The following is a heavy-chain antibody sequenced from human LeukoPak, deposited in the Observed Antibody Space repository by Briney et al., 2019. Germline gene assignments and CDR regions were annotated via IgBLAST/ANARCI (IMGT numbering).Heavy chain of an antibody. V-gene: IGHV3-48*03. CDR2: ISIAITM. Sequence: GGSLRLSCAASGFTFSSSEMNWVGQAPGKGLEWVSHISIAITMSYAESVKRRFTISRDNAENSVFLQMNSLRAEDTAVYYCARRRYHWQDVFDYWGQGTLVTVSS. CDR3: ARRRYHWQDVFDY. CDR1: GFTFSSSE. J-gene: IGHJ4*02. D-gene: IGHD1-20*01.